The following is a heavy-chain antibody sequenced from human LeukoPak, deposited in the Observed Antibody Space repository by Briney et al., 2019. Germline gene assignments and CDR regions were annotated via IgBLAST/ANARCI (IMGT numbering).Heavy chain of an antibody. D-gene: IGHD6-19*01. CDR2: INYSGST. CDR1: GGSFSGYY. Sequence: SVTQSLTCAVWGGSFSGYYWRWIRQPPGKGREWIGEINYSGSTNFNPSLTSRVTISVDTSKNQFSLKLSSVPAADTAVYYCAGGHWIAVASTFDYWGQGTLVTVSS. V-gene: IGHV4-34*01. J-gene: IGHJ4*02. CDR3: AGGHWIAVASTFDY.